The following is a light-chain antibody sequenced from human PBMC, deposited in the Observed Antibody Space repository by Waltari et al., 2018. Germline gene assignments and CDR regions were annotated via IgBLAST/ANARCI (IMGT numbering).Light chain of an antibody. V-gene: IGKV2-30*01. Sequence: DVVMTQSPLSLPVTLGQPASISCRSSQSLVYRDGNTYLNWFHQRPDQSPRRLIYKVSNRDSGVPDRFSGSGSGTDFTLKISSVEAEDVGVYYCMQGTYWPRTFGQGTKVEIK. CDR1: QSLVYRDGNTY. CDR2: KVS. CDR3: MQGTYWPRT. J-gene: IGKJ1*01.